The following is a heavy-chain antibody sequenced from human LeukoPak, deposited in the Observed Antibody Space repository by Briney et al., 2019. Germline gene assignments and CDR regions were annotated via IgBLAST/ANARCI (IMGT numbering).Heavy chain of an antibody. Sequence: GGSLRLSCAASGFTVSSNYMSWIRQAPGKGLEWVSVIYSGGSTYYADSVKGRFTISRDNSKNTLYLQMNSLRAEDTAVYYCASRDNDSSGSLTFDIWGQGTMVTVSS. V-gene: IGHV3-53*01. CDR1: GFTVSSNY. J-gene: IGHJ3*02. D-gene: IGHD3-22*01. CDR2: IYSGGST. CDR3: ASRDNDSSGSLTFDI.